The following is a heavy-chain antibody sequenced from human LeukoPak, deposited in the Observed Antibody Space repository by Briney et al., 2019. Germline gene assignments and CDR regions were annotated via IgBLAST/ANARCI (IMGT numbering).Heavy chain of an antibody. V-gene: IGHV3-21*01. CDR1: GFTFSSYS. D-gene: IGHD5-18*01. Sequence: PGGSLRLSCAASGFTFSSYSMNWVRQAPGKGLEWVSSISSSSSYIYYADSVKGRFTISRDNAKNSLYLQMNSLRAEDTAVYYCAAIIGRYSYGSGAFDIWGQGTMVTVSS. CDR3: AAIIGRYSYGSGAFDI. J-gene: IGHJ3*02. CDR2: ISSSSSYI.